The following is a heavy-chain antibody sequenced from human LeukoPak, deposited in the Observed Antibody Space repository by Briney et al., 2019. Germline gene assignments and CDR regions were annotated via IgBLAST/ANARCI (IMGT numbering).Heavy chain of an antibody. CDR2: ISSSSSYI. V-gene: IGHV3-21*01. CDR1: GFTFSSYS. Sequence: RTGGSLRLSCAASGFTFSSYSMNWVRQAPGKGLEWVPSISSSSSYIYYADSVKGRFTISRDNAKNSLYLQMNSLRAEDTAVYYCARDWADYYDSSGYFRAFDIWGQGTMVTVSS. J-gene: IGHJ3*02. D-gene: IGHD3-22*01. CDR3: ARDWADYYDSSGYFRAFDI.